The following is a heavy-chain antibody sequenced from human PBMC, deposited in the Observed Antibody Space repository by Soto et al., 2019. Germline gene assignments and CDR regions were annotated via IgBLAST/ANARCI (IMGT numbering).Heavy chain of an antibody. J-gene: IGHJ6*02. CDR1: GFTFSSYG. CDR2: ISYDGSNK. V-gene: IGHV3-30*03. CDR3: ARVSWREKYGMDV. Sequence: GGSLRLSCAASGFTFSSYGMHWVRQAPGKGLEWVAVISYDGSNKYYADSVKGRFTISRDNAKNSLYLQMNRLRAEDTAVYYCARVSWREKYGMDVWGQGTTVTGLL.